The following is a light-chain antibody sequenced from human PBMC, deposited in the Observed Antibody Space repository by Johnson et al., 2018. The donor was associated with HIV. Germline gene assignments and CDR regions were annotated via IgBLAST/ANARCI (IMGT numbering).Light chain of an antibody. V-gene: IGLV1-51*02. J-gene: IGLJ1*01. CDR3: GTWDASLSVNV. Sequence: QSVLTQPPSVSAAPGQKVTISCSGSSSNIGNNYVSWYQQLPGTAPKLLIYENNKRPSGIPDRFSGSKYGTTATLGITGLQTGDAADYYCGTWDASLSVNVFGPGTKVTVL. CDR2: ENN. CDR1: SSNIGNNY.